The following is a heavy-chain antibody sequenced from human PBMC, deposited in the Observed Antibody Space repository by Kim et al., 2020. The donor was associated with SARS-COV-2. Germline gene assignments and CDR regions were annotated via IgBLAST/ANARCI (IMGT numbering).Heavy chain of an antibody. CDR3: TTPSPLYYYGMDV. Sequence: GGSLRLSCAASGFTFSNAWMSWVRQAPGKGLEWVGRIKSKTDGGTTDYAAPVKGRFTISRDDSKNTLYLQMNSLKTEDTAVYYCTTPSPLYYYGMDVWGQGTTVTVSS. J-gene: IGHJ6*02. CDR1: GFTFSNAW. V-gene: IGHV3-15*01. CDR2: IKSKTDGGTT.